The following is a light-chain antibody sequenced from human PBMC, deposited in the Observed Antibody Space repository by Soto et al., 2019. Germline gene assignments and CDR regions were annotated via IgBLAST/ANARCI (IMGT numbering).Light chain of an antibody. CDR2: EVN. CDR1: SSDIGGYNF. Sequence: QSVLTQPPSASGSPGQSVTISCTGTSSDIGGYNFVSWYQQHPGKAPKLFIYEVNQRPSGVPDRFSGSKSGNTASLTVSGLQAEDEADYYCSSFAGSTNWVFGGGTKLTVL. CDR3: SSFAGSTNWV. V-gene: IGLV2-8*01. J-gene: IGLJ3*02.